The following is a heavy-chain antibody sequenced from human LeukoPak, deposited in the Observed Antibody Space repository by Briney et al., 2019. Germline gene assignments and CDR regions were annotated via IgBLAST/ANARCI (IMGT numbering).Heavy chain of an antibody. Sequence: SETLSLTCTVSGGSISSYYWSWIRQPAGKGLEWIGRIYSSGSTNYNPSLKSRVTMSVDTSKNQFSLKMSSATAADTAVYYCARVDSSSIIAYWGQGTLVTVSS. V-gene: IGHV4-4*07. CDR2: IYSSGST. D-gene: IGHD6-13*01. J-gene: IGHJ4*02. CDR3: ARVDSSSIIAY. CDR1: GGSISSYY.